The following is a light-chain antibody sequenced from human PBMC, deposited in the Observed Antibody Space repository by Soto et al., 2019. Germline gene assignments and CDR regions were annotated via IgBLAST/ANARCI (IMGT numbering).Light chain of an antibody. Sequence: QSVLTQPASVSGSPGQSITISCTGTTSDVGNFNLVSWYQQHPGKAPKLMLYEVTKRPSGVSDRFSGSKSGNTASLTVSGLQAEDEADYYCCSYAGSNSFVVFGGGTKVTVL. V-gene: IGLV2-23*02. CDR1: TSDVGNFNL. CDR3: CSYAGSNSFVV. CDR2: EVT. J-gene: IGLJ2*01.